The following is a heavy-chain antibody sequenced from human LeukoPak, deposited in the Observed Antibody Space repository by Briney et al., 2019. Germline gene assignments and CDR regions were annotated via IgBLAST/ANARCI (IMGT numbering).Heavy chain of an antibody. D-gene: IGHD3-22*01. V-gene: IGHV5-51*01. Sequence: GESLKISCKGSGYGFTSYWIGWVRQMPGKGLEWMGIIYPGDSDTRYSPSFQGQVTISADKSISTAYLQWSSLKASDTAMYYCARSPVIGHYDSSGYYGFDIWGQGTMVTVSS. CDR1: GYGFTSYW. CDR2: IYPGDSDT. CDR3: ARSPVIGHYDSSGYYGFDI. J-gene: IGHJ3*02.